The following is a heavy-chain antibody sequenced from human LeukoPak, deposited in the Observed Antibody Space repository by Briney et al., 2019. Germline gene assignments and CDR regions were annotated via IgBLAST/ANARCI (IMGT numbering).Heavy chain of an antibody. CDR3: AKDRGY. V-gene: IGHV3-23*01. CDR1: GFTLSTYG. Sequence: GGSLRLSCTASGFTLSTYGVSWVRQAPGKGLEWVSGITGSGDKTYYVDSVKGRSTISRDNSQNTVYLQMNSLRAEDTAVYYCAKDRGYWGQGTLVTVSS. CDR2: ITGSGDKT. J-gene: IGHJ4*02.